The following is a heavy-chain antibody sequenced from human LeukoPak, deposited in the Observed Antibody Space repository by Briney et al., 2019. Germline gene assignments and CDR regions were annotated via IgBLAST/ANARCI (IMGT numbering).Heavy chain of an antibody. V-gene: IGHV3-48*01. CDR3: AREGSLGELSLIAY. CDR2: ISSSSSTI. D-gene: IGHD3-16*02. Sequence: GGSLRLSCAASGFTFSSYSMNWVRHAPGKGLEWVSYISSSSSTIYYADSVKGRFTISRDNAKNSLYLQMNSLRAEDTAVYYCAREGSLGELSLIAYWGQGTLVTVSS. J-gene: IGHJ4*02. CDR1: GFTFSSYS.